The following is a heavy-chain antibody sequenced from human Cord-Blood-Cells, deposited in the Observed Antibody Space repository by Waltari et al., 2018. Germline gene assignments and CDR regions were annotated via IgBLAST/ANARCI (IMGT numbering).Heavy chain of an antibody. CDR1: GIIFHTAG. D-gene: IGHD6-6*01. V-gene: IGHV3-33*01. CDR2: IWYDGSNK. J-gene: IGHJ2*01. CDR3: ARYSSSSWYFDL. Sequence: QMQLVESGGGVAPPGRSLSLSCAASGIIFHTAGLRCVRQSPGKGLGCVAFIWYDGSNKYYADSVKGRFTISRDNSKNTLYLQMNSLRAEDTAVYYCARYSSSSWYFDLWGRGTLVTVSS.